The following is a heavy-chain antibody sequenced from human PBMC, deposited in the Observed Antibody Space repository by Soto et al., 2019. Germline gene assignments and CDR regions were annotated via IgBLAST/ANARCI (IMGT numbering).Heavy chain of an antibody. J-gene: IGHJ4*02. V-gene: IGHV4-31*03. D-gene: IGHD3-9*01. Sequence: SETLSLTCTVSGGSISSGGYYWSWIRQHPGKGLEWIGYIYYRGNTYYNPSLKTRVTISLDKSKSQFSLKLNSVTAADSAVYFCARLEGLATISYYFDFWGPGALVTVSS. CDR1: GGSISSGGYY. CDR2: IYYRGNT. CDR3: ARLEGLATISYYFDF.